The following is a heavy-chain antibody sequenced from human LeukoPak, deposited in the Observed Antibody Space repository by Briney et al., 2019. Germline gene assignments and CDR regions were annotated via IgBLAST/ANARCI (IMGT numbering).Heavy chain of an antibody. Sequence: VASVKVSCKASGYTFSTSNMNWIRQAPGQGLEWMGWINTKTGNPTYAQGFTGRLLFSLDTSVNTAYLQISTLNIDDTAMYFCARTIGAGGKDYFDSWGQGTLVIVSS. V-gene: IGHV7-4-1*02. D-gene: IGHD6-13*01. J-gene: IGHJ4*02. CDR1: GYTFSTSN. CDR2: INTKTGNP. CDR3: ARTIGAGGKDYFDS.